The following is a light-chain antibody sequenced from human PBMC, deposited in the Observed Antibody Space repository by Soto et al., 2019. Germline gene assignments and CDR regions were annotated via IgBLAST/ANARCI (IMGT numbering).Light chain of an antibody. CDR1: QSVRSNY. CDR3: QQYGGSPDT. V-gene: IGKV3-20*01. J-gene: IGKJ2*01. Sequence: EIVLTQSPGTLSLSPGERATLSCRASQSVRSNYLAWYQQKPGQAPRLLIYGASSRATGIPDRFSGTGSGTDFNLTISRLDPEDFAVYYCQQYGGSPDTFGQGTKLEIK. CDR2: GAS.